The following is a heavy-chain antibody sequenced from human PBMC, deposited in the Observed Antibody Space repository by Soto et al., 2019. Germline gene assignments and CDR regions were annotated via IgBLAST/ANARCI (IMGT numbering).Heavy chain of an antibody. J-gene: IGHJ5*02. CDR1: GGTFSSYA. D-gene: IGHD2-2*02. CDR2: IIPIFGTA. CDR3: ARNGNKLLYSTDYNWFDP. V-gene: IGHV1-69*13. Sequence: VKVSCKASGGTFSSYAISWVRQAPGQGLEWMGGIIPIFGTANYAQKFQGRVTITADESTSTAYMELSSLRSEDTAVYYCARNGNKLLYSTDYNWFDPWGQGTPVTVYS.